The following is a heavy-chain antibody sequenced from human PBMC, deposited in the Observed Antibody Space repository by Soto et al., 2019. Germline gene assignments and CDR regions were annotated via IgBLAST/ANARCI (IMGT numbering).Heavy chain of an antibody. CDR1: GFTFSSYA. D-gene: IGHD5-12*01. CDR3: ARVKGYSGYANPFDF. J-gene: IGHJ4*02. Sequence: QVQLVESGGGVVQPGRSLRLSCAASGFTFSSYAMHLVRQAPGKGLEWVAVLSYDGSNKYYADSVKGRFTISIDNSKNTLYLQMNSLRAEDTAVYYCARVKGYSGYANPFDFWGQGTLVTVTS. V-gene: IGHV3-30-3*01. CDR2: LSYDGSNK.